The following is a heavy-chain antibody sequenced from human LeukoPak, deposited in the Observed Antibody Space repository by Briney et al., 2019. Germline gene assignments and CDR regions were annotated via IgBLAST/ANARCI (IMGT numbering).Heavy chain of an antibody. J-gene: IGHJ3*02. CDR3: ARTYYDSSGSSVAFDI. D-gene: IGHD3-22*01. CDR2: VDGGGGGT. CDR1: GFTLSSYA. Sequence: GGSLRLSCAASGFTLSSYAMTWVRQAPGRGLEWVSSVDGGGGGTYYADSVKGRFTISRDSSKNTLYLQMNSLRAEDTAVYYCARTYYDSSGSSVAFDIWGQGTMVTVSS. V-gene: IGHV3-23*01.